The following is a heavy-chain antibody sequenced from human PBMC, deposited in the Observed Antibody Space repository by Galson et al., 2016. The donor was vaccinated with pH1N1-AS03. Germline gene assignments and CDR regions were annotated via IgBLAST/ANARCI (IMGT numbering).Heavy chain of an antibody. CDR1: QSIFSKYQ. D-gene: IGHD6-19*01. Sequence: SLRLSCAVSQSIFSKYQMSWVRQAPGKGLEWVSTFAGSAEKTYYADSVKGRFTISKDNSKNTLYLQMNTLRAEDTALYYCARDPDPNNIGWYYFDNWGQGILVTVSS. CDR2: FAGSAEKT. V-gene: IGHV3-23*01. J-gene: IGHJ4*01. CDR3: ARDPDPNNIGWYYFDN.